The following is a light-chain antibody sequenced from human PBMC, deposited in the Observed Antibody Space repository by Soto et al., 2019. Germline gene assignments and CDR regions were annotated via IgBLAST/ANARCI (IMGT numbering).Light chain of an antibody. CDR1: QSFSSN. J-gene: IGKJ1*01. V-gene: IGKV3-15*01. Sequence: EIVMTQSPATLSVSPGERVTLSCRASQSFSSNLAWYQQKPGQAPRLLIYGASTRATGIPVRFSGSGSGTEFTLTISSLQSEDFAVYYCQQYNNWWTFGQGTKVEIK. CDR3: QQYNNWWT. CDR2: GAS.